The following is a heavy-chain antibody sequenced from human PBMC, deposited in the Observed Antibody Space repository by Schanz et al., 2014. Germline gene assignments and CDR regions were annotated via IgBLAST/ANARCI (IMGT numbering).Heavy chain of an antibody. CDR2: INPSVGNT. V-gene: IGHV1-46*03. CDR3: ARGPSTGAFDI. J-gene: IGHJ3*02. CDR1: GYTFTSYD. Sequence: QVQLVQSGAEVKKPGASVKVSCKASGYTFTSYDINWVRQAPGQGLEWMGLINPSVGNTNYAQKCRGRVTMTRDTSTSTVYMELSSLRSEDTAVYFCARGPSTGAFDIWGQGTMVTVSS.